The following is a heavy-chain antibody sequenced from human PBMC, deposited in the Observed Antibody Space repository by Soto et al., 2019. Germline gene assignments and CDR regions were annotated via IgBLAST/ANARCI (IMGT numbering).Heavy chain of an antibody. J-gene: IGHJ3*02. CDR1: GGSISSNDYY. D-gene: IGHD1-20*01. CDR2: IYYSGST. CDR3: ARGRYNWNQGAFDI. Sequence: TPSLTCTVSGGSISSNDYYWSWIRQPPGKGLEWIGYIYYSGSTYYNPSLKSRVTISADTSKTQFSLKLTSVTAADTAVYYCARGRYNWNQGAFDIWGQGTVVTVSS. V-gene: IGHV4-30-4*01.